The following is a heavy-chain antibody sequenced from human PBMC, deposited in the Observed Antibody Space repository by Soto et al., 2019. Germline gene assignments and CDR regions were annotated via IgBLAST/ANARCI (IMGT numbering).Heavy chain of an antibody. D-gene: IGHD1-7*01. V-gene: IGHV1-18*01. J-gene: IGHJ4*02. CDR1: GYAFINYA. CDR2: ISPSNDNS. Sequence: QVQMVQSGAEVKKPGTSVKVSCKASGYAFINYAVTWVRQAPGEGLEWMGWISPSNDNSYSAHKFQDRVTMSTETSSNTAYMELRRLKSDETAVYYCSREGGNTGTSEYWGQGTLVTVSS. CDR3: SREGGNTGTSEY.